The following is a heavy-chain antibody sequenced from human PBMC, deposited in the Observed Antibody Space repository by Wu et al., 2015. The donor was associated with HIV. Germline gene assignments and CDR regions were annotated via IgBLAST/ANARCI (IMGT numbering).Heavy chain of an antibody. CDR1: GYTFTGYY. J-gene: IGHJ2*01. D-gene: IGHD6-13*01. Sequence: QVQLVQSGAEVKKPGASVKVSCKASGYTFTGYYMHWVRQAPGQGLEWMGWINPNSGGTNYAQKFQGRVTMTRDTSISTAYMELSRLRSDDTAVYYCAKDYYSSSWYQAGWYFDLWGLAPWSLSPQ. CDR3: AKDYYSSSWYQAGWYFDL. V-gene: IGHV1-2*02. CDR2: INPNSGGT.